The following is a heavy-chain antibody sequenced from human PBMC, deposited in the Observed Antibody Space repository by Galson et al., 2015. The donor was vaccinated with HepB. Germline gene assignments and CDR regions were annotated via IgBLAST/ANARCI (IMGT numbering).Heavy chain of an antibody. CDR1: GFTFSSYA. J-gene: IGHJ5*02. V-gene: IGHV3-23*01. CDR2: ISGSGGST. D-gene: IGHD6-19*01. Sequence: SLRLSCAASGFTFSSYAMSWVRQAPGKGLEWVSAISGSGGSTYYADSVKGRFTISRDNSKNTLYLQMNSLRAEDTAVYYCAKDSSGWSPFGGPFDPWGQGTLVTVSS. CDR3: AKDSSGWSPFGGPFDP.